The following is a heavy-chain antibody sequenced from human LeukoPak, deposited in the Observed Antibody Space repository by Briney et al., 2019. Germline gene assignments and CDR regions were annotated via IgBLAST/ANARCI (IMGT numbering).Heavy chain of an antibody. D-gene: IGHD2-2*01. CDR2: INPNSGGT. CDR3: ARVGDIVVVPAAMPLDY. V-gene: IGHV1-2*02. Sequence: GASVKVSCKASGYTFTGYYMHWVRQAPGQGLEWMGWINPNSGGTNYAQKFQGRVTMTRDTSISTAYKELSRLRSDDTAVYYCARVGDIVVVPAAMPLDYWGQGTLVTVSS. CDR1: GYTFTGYY. J-gene: IGHJ4*02.